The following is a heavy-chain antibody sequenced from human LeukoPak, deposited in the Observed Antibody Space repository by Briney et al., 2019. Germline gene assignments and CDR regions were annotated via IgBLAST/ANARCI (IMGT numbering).Heavy chain of an antibody. J-gene: IGHJ3*02. CDR2: ITTSSSTT. D-gene: IGHD3-10*01. CDR1: GFTFSSYD. CDR3: ARDRVLMVRGVRDAFDI. V-gene: IGHV3-48*01. Sequence: PGGSLRLSCEASGFTFSSYDMNWVRQAPGKGLEWVSYITTSSSTTYNADSVKGRFTICRDNAKNSLFLQMNSLRAEDTAVYYCARDRVLMVRGVRDAFDIWGQGTMVTVSS.